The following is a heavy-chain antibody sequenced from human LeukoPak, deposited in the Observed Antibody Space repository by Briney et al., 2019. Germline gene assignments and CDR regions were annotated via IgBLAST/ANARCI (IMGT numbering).Heavy chain of an antibody. CDR3: ARVYIAAAGTGAVFDY. CDR1: GYTFTSYG. V-gene: IGHV1-18*01. J-gene: IGHJ4*02. CDR2: ISAYNGNT. Sequence: ASVKVSCKASGYTFTSYGISWVRQAPGQGLEWMGWISAYNGNTNYAQKFQGRVTITADESTSTAYMELSSLRSEDTAVYYCARVYIAAAGTGAVFDYWGQGTLVTVSS. D-gene: IGHD6-13*01.